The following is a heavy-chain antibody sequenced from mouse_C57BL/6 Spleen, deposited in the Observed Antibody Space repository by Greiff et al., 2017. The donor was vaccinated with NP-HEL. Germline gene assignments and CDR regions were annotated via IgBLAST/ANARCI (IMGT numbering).Heavy chain of an antibody. CDR2: IYPGDGDT. CDR3: ARPGYDYPWFAY. D-gene: IGHD2-4*01. J-gene: IGHJ3*01. CDR1: GYAFSSSW. V-gene: IGHV1-82*01. Sequence: QVQLQQSGPELVKPGASVKISCKASGYAFSSSWMNWVKQRPGKGLEWIGRIYPGDGDTNYNGKFKGKATLTADKSSSTAYMQLSSLTSEDSAVYFCARPGYDYPWFAYWGQGTLVTVSA.